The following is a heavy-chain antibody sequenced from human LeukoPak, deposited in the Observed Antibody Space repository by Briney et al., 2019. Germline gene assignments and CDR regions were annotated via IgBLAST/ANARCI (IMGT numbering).Heavy chain of an antibody. CDR1: GFTFSTYW. Sequence: PGGSLRLSCAASGFTFSTYWIHWVRQAPGKGLVWVSRINSDGSDTIYADSVKGRFTISRDNSKNTLYLQMNSLRAEDTAAYYCAKDHPEADYWGQGTLVTVSS. V-gene: IGHV3-74*01. CDR3: AKDHPEADY. CDR2: INSDGSDT. J-gene: IGHJ4*02.